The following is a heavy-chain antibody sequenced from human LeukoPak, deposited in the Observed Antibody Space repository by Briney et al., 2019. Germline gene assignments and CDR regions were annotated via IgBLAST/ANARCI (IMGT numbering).Heavy chain of an antibody. CDR1: GFTFSSYW. D-gene: IGHD2-2*01. V-gene: IGHV3-7*01. Sequence: PGGSLRLSCAASGFTFSSYWMSWVRQAPGNGLEWVANIKQDGSEKYYVDSVKGRFTISRDNAKNSLYLQMNSLRAEDTAVYYCAREAGYCSSTSCFERRAYYYYGMDVWGQGTTVTVSS. CDR2: IKQDGSEK. CDR3: AREAGYCSSTSCFERRAYYYYGMDV. J-gene: IGHJ6*02.